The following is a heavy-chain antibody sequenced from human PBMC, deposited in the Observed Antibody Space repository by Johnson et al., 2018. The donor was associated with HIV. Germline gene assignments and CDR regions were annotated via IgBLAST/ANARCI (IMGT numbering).Heavy chain of an antibody. D-gene: IGHD4-17*01. CDR1: GFTFNDYY. V-gene: IGHV3-11*01. J-gene: IGHJ3*02. CDR3: AKDRMYDYGDYGGAFDI. CDR2: ISGSDGAI. Sequence: QVQLVESGGGLVKPGGSLRLSCAASGFTFNDYYMSWIRQAPGKGLEWVSYISGSDGAIWYADSVKGRFTVSRDNAKNSLYLQMNSLRAEDTAVYYCAKDRMYDYGDYGGAFDIWGQGTMVTVSS.